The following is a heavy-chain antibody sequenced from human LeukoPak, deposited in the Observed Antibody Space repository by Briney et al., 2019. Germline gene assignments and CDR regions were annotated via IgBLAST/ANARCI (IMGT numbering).Heavy chain of an antibody. Sequence: GESLKISCKGSGYSLTSYWISWVRQMPGKGLEWMGRIDPSDSYTNYSPSFQGHVTISADKSISTAYLQWSSLKASDTAMYYCARGGDVVVVAAINNWFDPWGQGTLVTVSS. V-gene: IGHV5-10-1*01. CDR1: GYSLTSYW. D-gene: IGHD2-15*01. CDR2: IDPSDSYT. J-gene: IGHJ5*02. CDR3: ARGGDVVVVAAINNWFDP.